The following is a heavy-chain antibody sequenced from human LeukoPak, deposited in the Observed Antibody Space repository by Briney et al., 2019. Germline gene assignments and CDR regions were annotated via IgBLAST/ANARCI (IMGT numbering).Heavy chain of an antibody. CDR1: GFTFSSYS. CDR2: ISSSSSTI. D-gene: IGHD2-8*01. CDR3: ARVNGRRPFDY. Sequence: GGSLRLSCAASGFTFSSYSMNWVRQAPGKGLEWVSYISSSSSTIYYADSVKGRFTISRDNAKNSLYLQMNSLRAEDTAVYYCARVNGRRPFDYWGQGTLVTVSS. J-gene: IGHJ4*02. V-gene: IGHV3-48*04.